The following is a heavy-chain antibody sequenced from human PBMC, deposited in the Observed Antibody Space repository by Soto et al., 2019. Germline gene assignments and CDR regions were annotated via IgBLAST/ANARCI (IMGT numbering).Heavy chain of an antibody. V-gene: IGHV1-3*05. CDR2: INAGNGNT. Sequence: QVQLVQSGAEEKKPGASVKVSCKASGYTFTAYAMHWVRQAPGQRLEWMGWINAGNGNTKYSQKFQGRVTITRDTSASTAYMELSSLSSEDTAAYYCARAVSVPAAFDYWGQGTMVTVSS. J-gene: IGHJ4*02. D-gene: IGHD6-19*01. CDR1: GYTFTAYA. CDR3: ARAVSVPAAFDY.